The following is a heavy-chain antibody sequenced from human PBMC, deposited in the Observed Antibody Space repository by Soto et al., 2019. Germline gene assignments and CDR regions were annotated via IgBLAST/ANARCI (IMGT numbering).Heavy chain of an antibody. V-gene: IGHV3-74*01. CDR2: ISSDETSI. Sequence: EVQLVESGGGLVQPGGSLRLSCAASGFTFSNYWMHWVRQAPGKGLVWVSRISSDETSISYVDSVKGRFTISRDNARNTLYLKMNSMRAEDTAVYYCARDRYGDIDYWGQGTLVTVSS. J-gene: IGHJ4*02. CDR3: ARDRYGDIDY. D-gene: IGHD4-17*01. CDR1: GFTFSNYW.